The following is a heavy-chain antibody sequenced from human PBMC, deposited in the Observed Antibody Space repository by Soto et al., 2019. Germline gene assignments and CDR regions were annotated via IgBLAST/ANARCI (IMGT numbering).Heavy chain of an antibody. CDR1: GYSFTSYW. D-gene: IGHD2-8*02. Sequence: GESLKISCKGSGYSFTSYWIGWVRQMPGKGLEWMGIIYPGDSDTRYSPSFQGQVTMSVDKSITTAYLQWSSLKASDTAMYYCARGYCTATICDPWFDPWGQGTLVTVSS. J-gene: IGHJ5*02. CDR2: IYPGDSDT. V-gene: IGHV5-51*01. CDR3: ARGYCTATICDPWFDP.